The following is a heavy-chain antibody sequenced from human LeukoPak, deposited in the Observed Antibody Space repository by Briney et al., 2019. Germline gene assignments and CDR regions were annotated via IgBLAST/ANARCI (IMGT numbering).Heavy chain of an antibody. CDR1: GFTFSSDW. D-gene: IGHD3-22*01. Sequence: GGSLRLSCAASGFTFSSDWVMCGRQSPGKDLEALGNIKQDGSEKYCVDSVKGRFTISRDNAKNSLYLQMNSLRAEDTAVYYCAREYYDSSGYEDGIDYWGQGTLVTVSS. J-gene: IGHJ4*02. CDR3: AREYYDSSGYEDGIDY. V-gene: IGHV3-7*01. CDR2: IKQDGSEK.